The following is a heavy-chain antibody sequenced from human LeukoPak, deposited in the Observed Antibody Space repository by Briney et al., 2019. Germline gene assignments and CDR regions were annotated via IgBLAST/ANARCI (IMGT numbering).Heavy chain of an antibody. CDR2: ISAYNGNT. Sequence: ASVKVSCKASGYTFTSYGISWVRQAPGQGLEWMGWISAYNGNTNYAQKLQGRVTMTTDTSTSTACMELRSLRSDDTAVYYCAREPRNYYDSSGYDYWGQGTLVTVSS. D-gene: IGHD3-22*01. CDR1: GYTFTSYG. J-gene: IGHJ4*02. V-gene: IGHV1-18*01. CDR3: AREPRNYYDSSGYDY.